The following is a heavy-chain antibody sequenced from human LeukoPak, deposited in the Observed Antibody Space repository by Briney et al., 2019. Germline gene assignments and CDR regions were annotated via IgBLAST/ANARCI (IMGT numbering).Heavy chain of an antibody. D-gene: IGHD2-8*01. V-gene: IGHV3-21*01. Sequence: GGSLRLSCAASGFTFSSNTMNWVRQAPGKGLEWVSSISSSSTYIYHADSEKGRFTVSRDNAKKSLYLQMNSLRDEDTAVYYCARGSRDCSNGVCYAFDIWGQGTVVTVSS. J-gene: IGHJ3*02. CDR1: GFTFSSNT. CDR3: ARGSRDCSNGVCYAFDI. CDR2: ISSSSTYI.